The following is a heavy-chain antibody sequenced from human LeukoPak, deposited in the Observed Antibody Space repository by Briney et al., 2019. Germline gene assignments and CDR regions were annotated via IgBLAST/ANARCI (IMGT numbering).Heavy chain of an antibody. CDR3: ACSGPYSNGGVMTDY. D-gene: IGHD6-19*01. CDR1: GFTFSSYW. Sequence: GGSLRLSCAASGFTFSSYWMHWVRQAPGKGLVWVSRINSDGSSTSYADSVKGRFTISRDNSKNTLSLQMNSLRAEDTAVYYCACSGPYSNGGVMTDYWGQGTLVTVSS. V-gene: IGHV3-74*01. CDR2: INSDGSST. J-gene: IGHJ4*02.